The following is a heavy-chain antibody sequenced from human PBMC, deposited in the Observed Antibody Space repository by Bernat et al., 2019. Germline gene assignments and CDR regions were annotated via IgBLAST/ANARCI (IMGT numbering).Heavy chain of an antibody. Sequence: QVQLVQSGAEVKKPGASVKVSCKASGYTFTSYGISWVRQAPGQGLEWMGWISAYNGNTNYAQKLQGRVTMTTDTSTSTAYMELRSLRSDDTAVYYCAREPGGVVSSGYNGFDIWGQGTMVTVSS. D-gene: IGHD3-22*01. V-gene: IGHV1-18*01. CDR2: ISAYNGNT. CDR1: GYTFTSYG. CDR3: AREPGGVVSSGYNGFDI. J-gene: IGHJ3*02.